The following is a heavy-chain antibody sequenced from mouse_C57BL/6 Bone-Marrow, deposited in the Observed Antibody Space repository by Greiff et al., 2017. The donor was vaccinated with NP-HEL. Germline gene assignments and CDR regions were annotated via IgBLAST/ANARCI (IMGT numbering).Heavy chain of an antibody. D-gene: IGHD1-1*01. Sequence: QVHVKQSGAELARPGASVKMSCKASGYTFTSYTMHWVKQRPGQGLEWIGYINPSSGYTKYNQKFKDKATLTADKSSSTAYMQLSSLTSADSAVYYCARSRNYYAFDYWGQGTTLTVSS. J-gene: IGHJ2*01. CDR3: ARSRNYYAFDY. CDR2: INPSSGYT. V-gene: IGHV1-4*01. CDR1: GYTFTSYT.